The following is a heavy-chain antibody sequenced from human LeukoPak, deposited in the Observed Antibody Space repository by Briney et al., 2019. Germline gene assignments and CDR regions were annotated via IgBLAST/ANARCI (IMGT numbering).Heavy chain of an antibody. D-gene: IGHD2-2*01. CDR2: ISYDGSNK. Sequence: PGGSLRLSCAASGFTFSSYAMHWVRQAPGKGLEWVAVISYDGSNKYYADSVKGRFTISRDNSKNTLYLQMNSLRAEDTAVYYCAGGEDCSSTSCYSGGIDYWGQGTLVTVSS. J-gene: IGHJ4*02. CDR1: GFTFSSYA. V-gene: IGHV3-30-3*01. CDR3: AGGEDCSSTSCYSGGIDY.